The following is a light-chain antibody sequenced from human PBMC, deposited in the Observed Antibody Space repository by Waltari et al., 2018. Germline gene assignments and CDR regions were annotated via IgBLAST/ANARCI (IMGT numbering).Light chain of an antibody. CDR2: DAS. Sequence: EIVMTQSPATLSVSPGESATLSCRASPSVSSNLSWYQQKPGQAPRLLIYDASSRATGSPARCSGSGAGTEFTLTISSLQSEDSALYYCQQDSNWPPEVTFGPGTKVDIK. V-gene: IGKV3-15*01. J-gene: IGKJ3*01. CDR3: QQDSNWPPEVT. CDR1: PSVSSN.